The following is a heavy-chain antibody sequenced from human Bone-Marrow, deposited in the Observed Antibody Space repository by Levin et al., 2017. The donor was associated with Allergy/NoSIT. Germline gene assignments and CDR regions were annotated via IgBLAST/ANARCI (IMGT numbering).Heavy chain of an antibody. Sequence: GESLKISCAASGFTFSSYSMNWVRQAPGKGLEWVSSISSSSSYIYYADSVKGRFTISRDNAKNSLYLQMNSLRAEDTAVYYCARVITIFEGWFDPWGQGTLVTVSS. V-gene: IGHV3-21*01. D-gene: IGHD3-3*01. J-gene: IGHJ5*02. CDR1: GFTFSSYS. CDR2: ISSSSSYI. CDR3: ARVITIFEGWFDP.